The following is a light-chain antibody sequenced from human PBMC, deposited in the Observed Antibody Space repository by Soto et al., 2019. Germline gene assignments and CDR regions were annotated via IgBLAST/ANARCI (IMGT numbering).Light chain of an antibody. V-gene: IGKV3-20*01. Sequence: ETVLTQSPGTLSLSPGERATLSCRASQSFISTYLAWYQRKPGQAPRLLIFDAASRAPGIPDRFIGSGSGTDFTLTISRLEPEDFAVYFCQQYGTSPCTFGQGTKLEI. CDR3: QQYGTSPCT. CDR2: DAA. J-gene: IGKJ2*02. CDR1: QSFISTY.